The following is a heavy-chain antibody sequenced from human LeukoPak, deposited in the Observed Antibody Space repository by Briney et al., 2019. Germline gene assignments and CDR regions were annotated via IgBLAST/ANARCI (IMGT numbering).Heavy chain of an antibody. J-gene: IGHJ4*02. CDR1: GFTCSSYA. V-gene: IGHV3-23*01. D-gene: IGHD6-13*01. Sequence: GGSLRLSCAASGFTCSSYAMSWVRQAPGKGREWVSAISGSGGSTYYADSVKGRFTISRDNSKNTLYLQMNSLRAEDTAVYYCAKGGGWIGAGTELVYWGQGTLVTVSS. CDR2: ISGSGGST. CDR3: AKGGGWIGAGTELVY.